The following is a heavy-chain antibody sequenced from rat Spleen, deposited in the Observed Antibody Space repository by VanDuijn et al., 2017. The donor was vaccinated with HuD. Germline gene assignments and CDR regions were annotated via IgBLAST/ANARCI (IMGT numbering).Heavy chain of an antibody. CDR3: ARHPGYNYDYFDY. J-gene: IGHJ2*01. Sequence: EVQMVESGGGLVQPGRSLKLSCAASGFTFNNYGMAWVRQAPTKGLEWVATISYDGSSTYYRDSVKGRFTISRDNAKSSLYLQMDSLRSEDTATYYCARHPGYNYDYFDYWGQGVMVTVSS. CDR2: ISYDGSST. D-gene: IGHD1-4*01. V-gene: IGHV5-29*01. CDR1: GFTFNNYG.